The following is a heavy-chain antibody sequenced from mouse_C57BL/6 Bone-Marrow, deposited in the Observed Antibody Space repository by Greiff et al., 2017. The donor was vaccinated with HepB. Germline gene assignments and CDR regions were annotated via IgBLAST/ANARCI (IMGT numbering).Heavy chain of an antibody. D-gene: IGHD1-1*01. J-gene: IGHJ2*01. CDR3: ARLDYGSSYDY. V-gene: IGHV1-19*01. CDR2: INPYNGGT. CDR1: GYTFTDYY. Sequence: VQLKESGPVLVKPGASVKMSCKASGYTFTDYYINWVKQSHGKSLEWIGVINPYNGGTSYNQKFKGKATLTVDKSSSTAYMELNSLTSEDSAVYYCARLDYGSSYDYWGQGTTLTVSS.